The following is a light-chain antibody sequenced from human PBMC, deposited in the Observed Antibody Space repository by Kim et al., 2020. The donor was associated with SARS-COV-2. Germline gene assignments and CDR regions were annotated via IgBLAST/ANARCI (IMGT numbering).Light chain of an antibody. J-gene: IGLJ1*01. Sequence: SYELTQPPSVSVAPGKTARITCGGNNIGSKSVHWYQQKPGQAPVLVIYYDSDRPSGIPERFSGSNSGNTATLTSSRVEAGGEADYYCQVWDSRSDLYVFG. CDR3: QVWDSRSDLYV. V-gene: IGLV3-21*04. CDR1: NIGSKS. CDR2: YDS.